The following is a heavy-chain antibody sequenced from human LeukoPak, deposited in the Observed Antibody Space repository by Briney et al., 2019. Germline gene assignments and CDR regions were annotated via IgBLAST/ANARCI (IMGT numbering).Heavy chain of an antibody. Sequence: PGGSLRLSCAASGFTFSDYYMSWIRQAPGKGLESVSYISSSGSTIYYADSVKGRFTISRDNAKNSLYLQMNSLRAEDTAVYYCAGVDDCGGDCYSFDYWGQGTLVTVSS. J-gene: IGHJ4*02. CDR1: GFTFSDYY. CDR2: ISSSGSTI. D-gene: IGHD2-21*02. CDR3: AGVDDCGGDCYSFDY. V-gene: IGHV3-11*01.